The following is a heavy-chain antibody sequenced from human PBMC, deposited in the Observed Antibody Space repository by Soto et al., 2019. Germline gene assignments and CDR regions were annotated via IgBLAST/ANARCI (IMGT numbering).Heavy chain of an antibody. CDR3: ARDSTAMIMSSFDY. CDR2: IIPMFGTP. J-gene: IGHJ4*01. V-gene: IGHV1-69*13. CDR1: GNTFASHG. Sequence: SVKVSCKASGNTFASHGFSWVRQASGQGLEWMGGIIPMFGTPNYAQKFQERITIIADEGTSTVYMELSSLTSEDTAVYYCARDSTAMIMSSFDYWGQGTLVTVSS. D-gene: IGHD5-18*01.